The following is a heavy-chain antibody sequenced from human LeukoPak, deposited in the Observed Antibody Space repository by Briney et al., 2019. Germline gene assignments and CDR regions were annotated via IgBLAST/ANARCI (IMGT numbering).Heavy chain of an antibody. CDR2: FDPEDGET. J-gene: IGHJ4*02. D-gene: IGHD3-10*01. CDR1: GYTLTELS. V-gene: IGHV1-24*01. CDR3: ATGRKRLWFGELSPYYFDY. Sequence: ASVKVSCKVSGYTLTELSMHWVRQAPGKGLEWMGGFDPEDGETIYAQKFQGRVTMTEDTSTDTAYMELSSLRSEDTAVYYCATGRKRLWFGELSPYYFDYWGQGTLVTVSS.